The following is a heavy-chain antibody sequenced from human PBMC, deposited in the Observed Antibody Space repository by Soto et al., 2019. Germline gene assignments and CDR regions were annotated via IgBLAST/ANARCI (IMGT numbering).Heavy chain of an antibody. V-gene: IGHV1-46*03. J-gene: IGHJ4*02. Sequence: ASVKVSCKASGYTFTSYYMHWVRQAPGQGLEWMGIINPSGGSTSYAQKFQGRVTMTRDTSTSTVYMELSSLRSEDTAVYYCARARREYDILTGYGLFDYWGQGTLVTVSS. CDR3: ARARREYDILTGYGLFDY. CDR1: GYTFTSYY. CDR2: INPSGGST. D-gene: IGHD3-9*01.